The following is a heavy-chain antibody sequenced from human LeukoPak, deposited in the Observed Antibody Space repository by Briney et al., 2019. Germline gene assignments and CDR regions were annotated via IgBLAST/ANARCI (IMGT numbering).Heavy chain of an antibody. CDR2: ISYDGSKK. CDR1: GLTFSGYG. D-gene: IGHD5-12*01. J-gene: IGHJ4*02. V-gene: IGHV3-30*18. Sequence: GRSLRLSCAASGLTFSGYGMRWVRQAPGKGLEWVAAISYDGSKKYYADSVKGRFTISRDNSTNTLYLQMSSLRAEDTAVYYCAKGGYSGSAYFDSWGQGTLVTVSS. CDR3: AKGGYSGSAYFDS.